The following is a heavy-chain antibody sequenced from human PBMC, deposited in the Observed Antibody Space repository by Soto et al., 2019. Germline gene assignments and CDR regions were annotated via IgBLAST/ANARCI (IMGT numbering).Heavy chain of an antibody. CDR2: ISSSSSTI. V-gene: IGHV3-48*01. CDR1: GFTFSSYG. CDR3: ARDRTRLVVVAATDLMDV. Sequence: QPGGSLRLSCAASGFTFSSYGMNWVRQAPGKGLEWVSYISSSSSTIYYADSVKGRFTISRDNAKNSLYLQMNSLRAEDTAVYYCARDRTRLVVVAATDLMDVWGKGTTVTVSS. J-gene: IGHJ6*04. D-gene: IGHD2-15*01.